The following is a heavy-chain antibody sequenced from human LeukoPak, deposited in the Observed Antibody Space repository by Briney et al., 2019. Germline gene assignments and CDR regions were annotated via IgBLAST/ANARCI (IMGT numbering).Heavy chain of an antibody. CDR3: ARLPDYDVDTSHYMDV. D-gene: IGHD3-22*01. J-gene: IGHJ6*03. CDR2: VYDNGDT. V-gene: IGHV4-59*01. Sequence: SETLSLTCTVSGASISGYLWTWIRQPPGKGLEWIGYVYDNGDTKYHPSFTGRVSISVDVSKNQFSLKLTSVLAADTADYFCARLPDYDVDTSHYMDVWGKGTTVTVSS. CDR1: GASISGYL.